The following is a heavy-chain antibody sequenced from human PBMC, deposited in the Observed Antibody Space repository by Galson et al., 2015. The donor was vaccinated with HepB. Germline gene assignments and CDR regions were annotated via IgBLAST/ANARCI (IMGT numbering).Heavy chain of an antibody. D-gene: IGHD1-26*01. CDR2: IDHSGST. V-gene: IGHV4-34*01. J-gene: IGHJ2*01. Sequence: LTCAVYGGSFSGYFWTWIRQPPGKGLEWIGEIDHSGSTHYKPSLKSRVTMSVDTSKNQFSLKLSSVTAAETAVYYCARVGRALPTRKWWYFDLWGRGTLVTVSS. CDR3: ARVGRALPTRKWWYFDL. CDR1: GGSFSGYF.